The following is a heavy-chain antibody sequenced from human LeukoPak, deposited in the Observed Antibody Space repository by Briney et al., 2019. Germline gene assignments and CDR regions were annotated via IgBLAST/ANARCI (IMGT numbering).Heavy chain of an antibody. Sequence: ASVKVSCKASGYIFTSHGTSWVRQAPGQGLEWMGWISNYNGNTNYAQKLQGRVTMTTDTSTSTAYMELRSLRPDDTAVYYCARDYSGTYGGLDSWGQGTLVTVSS. V-gene: IGHV1-18*01. CDR1: GYIFTSHG. CDR2: ISNYNGNT. CDR3: ARDYSGTYGGLDS. J-gene: IGHJ5*01. D-gene: IGHD1-26*01.